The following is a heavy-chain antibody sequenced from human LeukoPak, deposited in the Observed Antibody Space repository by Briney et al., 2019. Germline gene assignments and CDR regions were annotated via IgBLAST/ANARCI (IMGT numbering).Heavy chain of an antibody. J-gene: IGHJ5*02. CDR1: GGSFSGYY. CDR3: ARGSGSNWFDP. Sequence: SETLFLTCAVYGGSFSGYYWSWIRQPPGKGLEWIGEINHSGSTNYNPSLKSRVTISVDTSKNQFSLKLSSVTAADTAVYYCARGSGSNWFDPWGQGTLVTVSS. D-gene: IGHD3-10*01. V-gene: IGHV4-34*01. CDR2: INHSGST.